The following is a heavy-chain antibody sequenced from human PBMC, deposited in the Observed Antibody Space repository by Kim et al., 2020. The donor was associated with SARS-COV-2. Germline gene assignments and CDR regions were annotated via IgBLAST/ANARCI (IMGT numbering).Heavy chain of an antibody. CDR1: GFTFSSYT. D-gene: IGHD2-15*01. CDR2: ISGNGGST. V-gene: IGHV3-23*01. Sequence: GGSLRLSCAASGFTFSSYTMRWVRQAPGKGLEWVSAISGNGGSTYYADSVKGRFTISRDNSKNTLYLQMNSLRAEDTAVYYCAKAAYVVVGAPFSYSAHWRQGPLVTVS. J-gene: IGHJ4*02. CDR3: AKAAYVVVGAPFSYSAH.